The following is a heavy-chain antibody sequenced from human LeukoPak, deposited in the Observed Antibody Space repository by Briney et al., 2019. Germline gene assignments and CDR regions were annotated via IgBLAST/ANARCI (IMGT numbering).Heavy chain of an antibody. CDR2: IGSDNKP. D-gene: IGHD5-12*01. CDR1: GFTFSAYA. J-gene: IGHJ2*01. Sequence: GGSLRLSCEASGFTFSAYAMTWVRQAPGKGLEWVSSIGSDNKPHYSESVKGRFAISRDNPKSMLFLQLNSLRAEDTAIYYCAKDVRSGWLQAFDLWGRGTLVTGSS. V-gene: IGHV3-23*01. CDR3: AKDVRSGWLQAFDL.